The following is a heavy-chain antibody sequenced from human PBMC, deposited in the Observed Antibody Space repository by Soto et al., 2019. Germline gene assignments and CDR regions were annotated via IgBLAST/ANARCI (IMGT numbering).Heavy chain of an antibody. CDR3: ARGGYCSGGSCYEGGMDV. J-gene: IGHJ6*02. V-gene: IGHV1-69*02. D-gene: IGHD2-15*01. Sequence: QVQLVQSGAEVKKPGSSVKVSCKASGGTFSSYTISWVRQAPGQGLEWMGRIIPILGIANYAQKFQGRVTITADESTSTAYMELSSLRSEDTAVYYCARGGYCSGGSCYEGGMDVWGQGTTVTVSS. CDR2: IIPILGIA. CDR1: GGTFSSYT.